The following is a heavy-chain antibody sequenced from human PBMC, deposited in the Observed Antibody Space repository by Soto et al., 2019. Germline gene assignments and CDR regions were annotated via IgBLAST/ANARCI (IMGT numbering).Heavy chain of an antibody. V-gene: IGHV1-18*01. CDR1: GYTFTIYG. D-gene: IGHD3-22*01. CDR2: ISAYNGNT. J-gene: IGHJ4*02. Sequence: ATVKASCKASGYTFTIYGISWVRQAPGQGLEWMGWISAYNGNTNYAQKLQGRVTMTTDTSTSTAYMELRSLRSDDTAVYYCARDSSHYDSNFDYWGQGTLVTVSS. CDR3: ARDSSHYDSNFDY.